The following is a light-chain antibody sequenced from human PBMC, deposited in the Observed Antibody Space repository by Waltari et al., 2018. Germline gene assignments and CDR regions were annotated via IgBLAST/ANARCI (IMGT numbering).Light chain of an antibody. Sequence: EILLTKSQATLFLSPGERALLTWGARHSVSSYLAWFKQKPGKAPRLLSYDASNMATGIPARFSGSVCGTDFSLTIISLEPEDFAVYYCQQRTNWPPGTFGQGTRLDMK. CDR2: DAS. V-gene: IGKV3-11*01. CDR1: HSVSSY. CDR3: QQRTNWPPGT. J-gene: IGKJ5*01.